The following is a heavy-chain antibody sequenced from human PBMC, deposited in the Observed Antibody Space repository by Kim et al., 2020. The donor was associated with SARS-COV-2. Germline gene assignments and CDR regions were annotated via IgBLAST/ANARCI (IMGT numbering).Heavy chain of an antibody. Sequence: GGSLRLSCAASGFTFSSYSMNWVRQAPGKGLEWVSYISSSSSTIYYADSVKGRFTISRDNAKNSLYLQMNSLRDEDTAVYYCARDITKVKQQLNYFDYWGQGTLVTVSS. D-gene: IGHD6-13*01. V-gene: IGHV3-48*02. J-gene: IGHJ4*02. CDR3: ARDITKVKQQLNYFDY. CDR1: GFTFSSYS. CDR2: ISSSSSTI.